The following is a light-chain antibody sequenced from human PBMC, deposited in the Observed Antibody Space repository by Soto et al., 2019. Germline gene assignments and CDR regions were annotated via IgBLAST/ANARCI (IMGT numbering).Light chain of an antibody. CDR1: SSDVGAYNY. CDR2: DVS. CDR3: NSYTISSTYV. V-gene: IGLV2-14*01. J-gene: IGLJ1*01. Sequence: QSVLTQPASVSGSPGQSITISCTGTSSDVGAYNYVSWYQQHPGKAPKLSIYDVSNRPSGVSDRFSGSKSGNTASLTISGLQAEDEADYYCNSYTISSTYVFGTGTKLTVL.